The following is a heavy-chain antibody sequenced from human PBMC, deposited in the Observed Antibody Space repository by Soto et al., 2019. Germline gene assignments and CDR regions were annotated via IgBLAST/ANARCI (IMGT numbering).Heavy chain of an antibody. CDR3: ARGWGYDSSDYYYAY. V-gene: IGHV1-69*13. CDR2: IIPMFGTA. J-gene: IGHJ4*02. D-gene: IGHD3-22*01. Sequence: ASVKVSCKASGGTFSRHAISWVRQAPGQGLEWMGGIIPMFGTANHAQKFQGRVTIIADESTSTAYMELSSLRSEDTAIYYCARGWGYDSSDYYYAYWGQGTVVT. CDR1: GGTFSRHA.